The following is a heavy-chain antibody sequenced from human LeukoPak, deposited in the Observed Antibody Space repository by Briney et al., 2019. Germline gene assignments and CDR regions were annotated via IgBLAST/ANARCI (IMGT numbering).Heavy chain of an antibody. D-gene: IGHD1-26*01. J-gene: IGHJ3*02. CDR3: ARTRLRGSDWDASDI. CDR1: GFTFDDYG. Sequence: GGSLRLSCAASGFTFDDYGMSWVRQAPGKGLEWVSGINWNGGSTGYADSVKGRFTISRDNAKNSLYLQMNSLRAEDTALYYCARTRLRGSDWDASDIWGQGTMVTVSS. CDR2: INWNGGST. V-gene: IGHV3-20*04.